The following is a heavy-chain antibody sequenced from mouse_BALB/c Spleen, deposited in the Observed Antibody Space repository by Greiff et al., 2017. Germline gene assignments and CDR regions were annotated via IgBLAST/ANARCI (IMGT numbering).Heavy chain of an antibody. CDR1: GFTFSSFG. CDR2: ISSGSSTI. V-gene: IGHV5-17*03. CDR3: VYDGYYLFAY. J-gene: IGHJ3*01. Sequence: EVKLVESGGGLVQPGGSRKLSCAASGFTFSSFGMHWVRQAPEKGLEWVAYISSGSSTIYYADTVKGRFTISRDNAKNTLYLQMSSLKSEDTAMYYCVYDGYYLFAYWGQGTLVTVSA. D-gene: IGHD2-3*01.